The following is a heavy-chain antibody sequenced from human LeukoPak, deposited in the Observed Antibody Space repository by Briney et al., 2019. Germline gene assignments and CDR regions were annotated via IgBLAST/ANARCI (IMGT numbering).Heavy chain of an antibody. CDR2: ISGSGGST. V-gene: IGHV3-23*01. Sequence: GGSLRLSCAASGFTFSSYAMSWVRQAPGKGLEWVSAISGSGGSTYYADSVKGRFTISRDNSKNTLYLQMNSLRAEDTAVYYCAKDRYYDFWSGYLVLGYWGQGTLVTVSS. CDR1: GFTFSSYA. CDR3: AKDRYYDFWSGYLVLGY. J-gene: IGHJ4*02. D-gene: IGHD3-3*01.